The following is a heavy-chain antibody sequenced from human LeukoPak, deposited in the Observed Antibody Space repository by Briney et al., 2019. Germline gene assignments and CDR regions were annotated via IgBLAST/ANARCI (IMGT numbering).Heavy chain of an antibody. CDR2: ITGTSGRT. D-gene: IGHD3-9*01. J-gene: IGHJ4*02. Sequence: GGSLRLSCEVSGITFSNFAMAWVRQAPGKGLEWVSLITGTSGRTYYAASVKGRFIISRDNAKNSLYLQMNSLRAEDTALYYCAKDIRYDILTGSVDYWGQETLVTVSS. CDR3: AKDIRYDILTGSVDY. CDR1: GITFSNFA. V-gene: IGHV3-23*01.